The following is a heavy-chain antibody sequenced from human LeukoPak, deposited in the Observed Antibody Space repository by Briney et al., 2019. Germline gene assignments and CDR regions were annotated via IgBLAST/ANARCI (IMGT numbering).Heavy chain of an antibody. V-gene: IGHV3-64D*06. Sequence: GGSLRLSCSASGFTFSSYAMHWVRQAPGKGLEYVSAISSNGGSTYYADSVKGRFTISRDNSKNTLYLQMSSLRAEDTAVYYCAREKYSGYDWIYYYGMDVWGKGTTVTVSS. J-gene: IGHJ6*04. CDR2: ISSNGGST. CDR1: GFTFSSYA. CDR3: AREKYSGYDWIYYYGMDV. D-gene: IGHD5-12*01.